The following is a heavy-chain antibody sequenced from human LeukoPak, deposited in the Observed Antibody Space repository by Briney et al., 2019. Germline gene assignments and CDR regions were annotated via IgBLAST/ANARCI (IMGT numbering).Heavy chain of an antibody. D-gene: IGHD2-21*01. CDR1: GLSLNNYA. J-gene: IGHJ4*01. Sequence: GGSLRLSCTASGLSLNNYAMSWVRQVPGKGLEWVSALSSSDDGKWYAESVRGRFTISRDTSKNTVYLQMNSLRVEDAGVYYCAKAPVTSCRGAFCYPFDYWGHGTLVTVSS. CDR2: LSSSDDGK. V-gene: IGHV3-23*01. CDR3: AKAPVTSCRGAFCYPFDY.